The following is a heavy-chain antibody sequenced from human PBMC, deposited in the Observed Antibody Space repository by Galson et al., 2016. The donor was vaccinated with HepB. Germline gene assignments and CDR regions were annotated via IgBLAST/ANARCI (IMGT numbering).Heavy chain of an antibody. J-gene: IGHJ5*02. CDR1: GFTFDDYA. CDR2: ISWNSGNT. CDR3: AKAAQYCSSSSCRNWFDP. Sequence: LRLSCAASGFTFDDYAMHWVRQAPGKGLEWVSGISWNSGNTGYADSVKGRFTISRDNAKDSLYLQMNSLRPEDTALYFCAKAAQYCSSSSCRNWFDPWGLGTLVTVSS. V-gene: IGHV3-9*01. D-gene: IGHD2-2*01.